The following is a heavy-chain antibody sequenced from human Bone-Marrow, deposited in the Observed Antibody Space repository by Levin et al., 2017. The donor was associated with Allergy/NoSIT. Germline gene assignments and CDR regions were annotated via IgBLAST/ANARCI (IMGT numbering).Heavy chain of an antibody. Sequence: PGGSLRLSCAASGFTFSSYGMHWVRQAPGKGLEWVAVIWYDGSNKYYADSVKGRFTISRDNSKNTLYLQMNSLRAEDTAVYYCARDPSALYGDYDSPWGQGTLVTVSS. V-gene: IGHV3-33*01. D-gene: IGHD4-17*01. J-gene: IGHJ5*02. CDR3: ARDPSALYGDYDSP. CDR1: GFTFSSYG. CDR2: IWYDGSNK.